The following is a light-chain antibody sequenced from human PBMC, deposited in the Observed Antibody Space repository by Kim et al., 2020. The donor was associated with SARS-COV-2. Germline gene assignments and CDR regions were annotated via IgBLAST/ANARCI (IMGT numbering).Light chain of an antibody. CDR3: QSYDSSLSGSGV. V-gene: IGLV1-40*01. J-gene: IGLJ1*01. CDR2: GNS. CDR1: SSNIGAGYD. Sequence: GTSACTGSSSNIGAGYDVHWYQQLPGTAPKLLIYGNSNRPSGVPDRFSGSKSGTSASRASTGLQAEDEADYYCQSYDSSLSGSGVFGTGTKVTVL.